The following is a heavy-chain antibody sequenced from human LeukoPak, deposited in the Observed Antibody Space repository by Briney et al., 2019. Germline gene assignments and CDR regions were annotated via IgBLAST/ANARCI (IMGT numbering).Heavy chain of an antibody. D-gene: IGHD2-2*01. Sequence: GGSLRLSCAASGFTFSSYAMSWVRQAPGKGPEWVSAISGSGGSTYYADSVKGRFTISRDNSKNTLYLQMNSLRAEDTAVYYCAKGPHPVVVPAYYYMDVWGKGTTVTVSS. V-gene: IGHV3-23*01. J-gene: IGHJ6*03. CDR1: GFTFSSYA. CDR3: AKGPHPVVVPAYYYMDV. CDR2: ISGSGGST.